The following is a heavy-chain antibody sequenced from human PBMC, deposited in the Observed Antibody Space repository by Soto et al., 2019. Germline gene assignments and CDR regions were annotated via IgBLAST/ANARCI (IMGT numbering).Heavy chain of an antibody. J-gene: IGHJ4*02. CDR2: ISPHNGNT. V-gene: IGHV1-18*01. CDR3: ARDTGNSFDY. CDR1: GYTFNTYF. Sequence: HVQLVQSGGELKKPGASVKVSCNTSGYTFNTYFITWVRQAPGQGLEWMGWISPHNGNTKYAEKFQGRVTMTADTIAKTAYMELRNVRIDDTAVYYCARDTGNSFDYWGQGTPVTVSS.